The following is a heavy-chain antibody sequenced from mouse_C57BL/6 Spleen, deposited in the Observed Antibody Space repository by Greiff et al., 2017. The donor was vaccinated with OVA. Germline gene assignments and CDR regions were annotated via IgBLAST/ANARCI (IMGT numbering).Heavy chain of an antibody. J-gene: IGHJ4*01. CDR3: ARRGVLYDYDGDAMDY. Sequence: VQLQQPGTELVKPGASVKLSCKASGYTFTSYWMHWVKQRPGQGLEWIGNINPSNGGTNYNEKFKSKATLTVATSSSTAYMPRSSLTSEDSAVYYCARRGVLYDYDGDAMDYWGQGTSVTVSS. V-gene: IGHV1-53*01. CDR1: GYTFTSYW. D-gene: IGHD2-4*01. CDR2: INPSNGGT.